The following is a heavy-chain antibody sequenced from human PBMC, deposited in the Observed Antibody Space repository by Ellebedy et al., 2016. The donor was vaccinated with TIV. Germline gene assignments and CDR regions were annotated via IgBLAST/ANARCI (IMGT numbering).Heavy chain of an antibody. J-gene: IGHJ4*02. Sequence: GGSLRLSCSASGFTFSNYAMHWVRQAPGKGLEYVSAISSNGGSTYYVDSVKGRFTISRDNSKNTLYLQMSSLRAEDTAVYYCVKFSTICGGSCDTSFDYWGQGTLVTVSS. CDR2: ISSNGGST. CDR1: GFTFSNYA. CDR3: VKFSTICGGSCDTSFDY. D-gene: IGHD2-15*01. V-gene: IGHV3-64D*09.